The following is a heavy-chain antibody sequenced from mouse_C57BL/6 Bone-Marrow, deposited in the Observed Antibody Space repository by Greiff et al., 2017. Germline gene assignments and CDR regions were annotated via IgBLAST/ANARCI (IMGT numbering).Heavy chain of an antibody. D-gene: IGHD1-1*01. CDR1: GFNIKDDY. CDR2: LAPENGDT. Sequence: EVKVVASGAELVRPGASVKLSCTASGFNIKDDYMHWVKQRPEQGLEWIGWLAPENGDTEYASKFQGKATITADTSSKTAYLRLSSLTSEDTAVYYCTRDYGSSPDYWGQGTTLTVSS. J-gene: IGHJ2*01. CDR3: TRDYGSSPDY. V-gene: IGHV14-4*01.